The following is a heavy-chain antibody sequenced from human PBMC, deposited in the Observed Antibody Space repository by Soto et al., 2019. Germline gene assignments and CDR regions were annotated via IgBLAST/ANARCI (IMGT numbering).Heavy chain of an antibody. CDR2: IYWDDDK. J-gene: IGHJ4*02. V-gene: IGHV2-5*02. CDR3: AYRPGSGRLEFDY. D-gene: IGHD3-10*01. Sequence: QITLKESGPTLVKPTQTLTLTCTFSGFSLSSRGEGVGWIRQPRGKPLEWLAHIYWDDDKSYSPSLESRLTITKDTSKNQVVIRMTDMEHVDTATYYCAYRPGSGRLEFDYWGQGALVTVSS. CDR1: GFSLSSRGEG.